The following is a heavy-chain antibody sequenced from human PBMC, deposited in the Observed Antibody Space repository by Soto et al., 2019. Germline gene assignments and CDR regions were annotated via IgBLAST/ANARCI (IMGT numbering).Heavy chain of an antibody. Sequence: QVQLVQSGAEVKKPGASVKVSCKASGYTFTGYYMHWVRQAPGQGLEWMGWINPNSGGTNYEQKFQGWVTMTRDTPISPAYMELSRLRSDDTAVYYCARERGSGSSSYGMDVWGQGTTVTVSS. CDR3: ARERGSGSSSYGMDV. V-gene: IGHV1-2*04. J-gene: IGHJ6*02. D-gene: IGHD3-10*01. CDR1: GYTFTGYY. CDR2: INPNSGGT.